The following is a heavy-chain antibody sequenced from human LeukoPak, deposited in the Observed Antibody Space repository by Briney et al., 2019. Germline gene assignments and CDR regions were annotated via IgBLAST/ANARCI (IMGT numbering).Heavy chain of an antibody. V-gene: IGHV2-70*11. D-gene: IGHD1-26*01. Sequence: RGSGPTLVKPTQTLTLTCAFSGFSLTTSGMCVSWIRQPPGKALEWLARIDWDTDKYYSTSLKTRLTISKDTSKNQVVLTMTNMDPVDTASYFCARMGCGSYPNYFDYWGQGILVTVSS. CDR3: ARMGCGSYPNYFDY. CDR2: IDWDTDK. CDR1: GFSLTTSGMC. J-gene: IGHJ4*02.